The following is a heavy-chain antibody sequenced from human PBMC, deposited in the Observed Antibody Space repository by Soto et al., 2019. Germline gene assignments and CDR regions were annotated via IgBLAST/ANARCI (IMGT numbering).Heavy chain of an antibody. D-gene: IGHD3-22*01. J-gene: IGHJ3*02. Sequence: SATLSLTCAVYGGSFSGYYWSWIRQPPGKGLEWIGEINHSGSTNYNPSLKSRVTISVDTSKNQFSLKLSSVTAADTAVYYCARGPRVVMVPNDAFDIWGQGTMVTVSS. CDR2: INHSGST. CDR3: ARGPRVVMVPNDAFDI. CDR1: GGSFSGYY. V-gene: IGHV4-34*01.